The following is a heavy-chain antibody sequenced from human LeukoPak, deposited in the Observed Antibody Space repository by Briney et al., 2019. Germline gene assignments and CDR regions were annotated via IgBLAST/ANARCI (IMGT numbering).Heavy chain of an antibody. Sequence: ASVKVSCKASGFTFTSSAMQWVRQARGQRLEWIGWIVVGSGNINYAQKFQERVTITRDMSTSTAYMELSSLRSEDTAVYYCAAGGSYYYDSSGYYFTGFDYWGQGTLVTVSS. V-gene: IGHV1-58*02. CDR1: GFTFTSSA. CDR3: AAGGSYYYDSSGYYFTGFDY. CDR2: IVVGSGNI. J-gene: IGHJ4*02. D-gene: IGHD3-22*01.